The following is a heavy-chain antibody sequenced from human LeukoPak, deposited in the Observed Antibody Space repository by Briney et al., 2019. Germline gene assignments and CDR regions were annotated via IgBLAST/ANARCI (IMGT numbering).Heavy chain of an antibody. CDR3: AKSIDFTGYSSWDY. Sequence: GGSLRLSCSASGFTFSNFAMSWVRQAPGKELEWVSGISGSGIRTFSADSVKGRFTISRDNSKNTLYLQIHSLRAEDTAVYYCAKSIDFTGYSSWDYWGRGTLVTVSS. CDR1: GFTFSNFA. J-gene: IGHJ4*02. CDR2: ISGSGIRT. V-gene: IGHV3-23*01. D-gene: IGHD3-9*01.